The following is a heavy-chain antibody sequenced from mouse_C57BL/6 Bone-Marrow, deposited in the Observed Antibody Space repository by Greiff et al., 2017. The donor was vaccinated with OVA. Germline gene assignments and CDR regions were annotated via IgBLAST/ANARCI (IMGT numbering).Heavy chain of an antibody. D-gene: IGHD2-3*01. CDR3: TTERWLPH. V-gene: IGHV14-4*01. Sequence: DVKLVESGAELVRPGASVKLSCTASGFNIKDDYMHWVKQRPEQGLEWIGWIDPENGDTEYASKFQGKATITADTSSNTAYLQLSSLTSEDTAVYYCTTERWLPHWGQGTLVTVSA. J-gene: IGHJ3*01. CDR1: GFNIKDDY. CDR2: IDPENGDT.